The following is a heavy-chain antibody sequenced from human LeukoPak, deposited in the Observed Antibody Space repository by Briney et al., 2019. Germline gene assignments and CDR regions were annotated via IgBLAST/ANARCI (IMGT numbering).Heavy chain of an antibody. CDR2: IYPGDSDT. CDR3: ARCGGIAAAGTPLDFDY. V-gene: IGHV5-51*01. D-gene: IGHD6-13*01. J-gene: IGHJ4*02. CDR1: GYSFTSYW. Sequence: GESLQISCKGSGYSFTSYWIGWVRQMPGKGLEWMGIIYPGDSDTRYSPSFQGQVTISADKSISTAYLQWSSLKASDTAMYYCARCGGIAAAGTPLDFDYWGQGTLVTVSS.